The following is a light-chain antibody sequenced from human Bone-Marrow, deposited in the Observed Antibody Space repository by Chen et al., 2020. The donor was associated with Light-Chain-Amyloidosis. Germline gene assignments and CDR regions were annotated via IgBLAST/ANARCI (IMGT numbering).Light chain of an antibody. J-gene: IGLJ3*02. CDR3: QVWDRSSDRPV. CDR2: DDS. V-gene: IGLV3-21*02. CDR1: NIGSTR. Sequence: SYVLTQPSSVSVAPGQTATIACGGNNIGSTRVHWYQQTPGQAPLLVVYDDSDRPSGIPVRVSGSNSGNTATLTISRVEAGDEADYYCQVWDRSSDRPVFGGGTKLTVL.